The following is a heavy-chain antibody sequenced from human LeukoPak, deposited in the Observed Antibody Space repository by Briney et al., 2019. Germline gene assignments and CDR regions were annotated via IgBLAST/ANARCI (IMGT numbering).Heavy chain of an antibody. CDR1: GFTFSSYA. CDR2: ISGSGGST. CDR3: AKGQIWYSSAGVYFQH. J-gene: IGHJ1*01. V-gene: IGHV3-23*01. D-gene: IGHD6-25*01. Sequence: GGSLRLSCAASGFTFSSYAMSWVRQAPGKGLEWVSAISGSGGSTYYADSVKGRFTISRDNSKNTLYLQMNSLRAEDTAVYYCAKGQIWYSSAGVYFQHWGQGTLVTVSS.